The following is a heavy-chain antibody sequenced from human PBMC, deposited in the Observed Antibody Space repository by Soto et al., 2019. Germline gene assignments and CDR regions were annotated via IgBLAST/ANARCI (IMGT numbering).Heavy chain of an antibody. CDR1: GYTFTSYG. CDR2: ISDYNGNT. CDR3: ARRGLYNDFWSGYLDL. D-gene: IGHD3-3*01. J-gene: IGHJ2*01. V-gene: IGHV1-18*01. Sequence: QVQLVQSGAEVKKPGASVKVSCKASGYTFTSYGITWVRQAPGHGLEWRGWISDYNGNTNYAQKFQGRVTMTTDTSTSTAYMELKTLRSDDTAVSYCARRGLYNDFWSGYLDLWGRGPLLTVSS.